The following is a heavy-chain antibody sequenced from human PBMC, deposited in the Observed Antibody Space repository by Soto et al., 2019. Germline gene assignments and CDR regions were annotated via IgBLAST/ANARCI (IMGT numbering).Heavy chain of an antibody. CDR2: PSAYNGNT. V-gene: IGHV1-18*01. Sequence: QVQLVQSGAEVKKPWASVKVSCKSSGYTFTSYGISWVRQAPGQGLEWMGWPSAYNGNTNYAQKLQGRVTMTTDTSTRTAYMELRRLRSDDTAVYYCARVYRITMVRGELSEYWGQGTLVTVSS. J-gene: IGHJ4*02. CDR3: ARVYRITMVRGELSEY. CDR1: GYTFTSYG. D-gene: IGHD3-10*01.